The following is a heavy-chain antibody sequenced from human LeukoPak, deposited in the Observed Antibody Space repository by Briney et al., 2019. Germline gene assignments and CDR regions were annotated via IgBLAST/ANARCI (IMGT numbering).Heavy chain of an antibody. D-gene: IGHD3-3*01. CDR1: GFTFSSYW. Sequence: PGGSLRPSCAASGFTFSSYWMSWVRQAPGKGLEWVANIKQDGSEKYYVDSAKGRFTISRDNAKNSLYLQMNSLRAEDTAVYYCARTIFGVVSYFDIWGQGTMVTVSS. J-gene: IGHJ3*02. V-gene: IGHV3-7*01. CDR2: IKQDGSEK. CDR3: ARTIFGVVSYFDI.